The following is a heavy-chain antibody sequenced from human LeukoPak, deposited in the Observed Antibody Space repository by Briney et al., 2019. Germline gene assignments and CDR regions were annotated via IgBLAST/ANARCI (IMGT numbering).Heavy chain of an antibody. Sequence: PSETLSLTCTVSGGSISSYDWSWIRQPAGKGLGWIGRIYTSGSTNYNPSLKSRVTMSVDTSKNQFSLKLSSVTAADTAVYYCARDVYYDSSGYYLSWFDPWGQGTLVTVSS. CDR1: GGSISSYD. D-gene: IGHD3-22*01. V-gene: IGHV4-4*07. CDR3: ARDVYYDSSGYYLSWFDP. J-gene: IGHJ5*02. CDR2: IYTSGST.